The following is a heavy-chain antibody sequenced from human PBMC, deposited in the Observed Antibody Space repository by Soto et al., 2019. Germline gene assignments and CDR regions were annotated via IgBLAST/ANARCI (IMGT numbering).Heavy chain of an antibody. CDR1: GFTFSSYG. CDR2: IWNDGSNK. J-gene: IGHJ6*02. Sequence: QVQLVESGGGVVQPGRSLRLSCAASGFTFSSYGMHWVRQAPGKGLEWVAVIWNDGSNKYYADSVKGRFTISRDNSKNTMYLQMNSLRAEDTAVYYWARDGRWYCSSTSCSHDGMDVWGQGTTVTVSS. V-gene: IGHV3-33*01. D-gene: IGHD2-2*01. CDR3: ARDGRWYCSSTSCSHDGMDV.